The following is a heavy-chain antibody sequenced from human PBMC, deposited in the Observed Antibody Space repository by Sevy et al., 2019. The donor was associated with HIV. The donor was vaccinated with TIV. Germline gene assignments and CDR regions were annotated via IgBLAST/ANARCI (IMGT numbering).Heavy chain of an antibody. CDR3: ARGKTGYGYALSY. Sequence: GGSLRLSCAASIFTVNNNYMTWVRQAPGKGLEGISIIYSDGTTYHADSVKDRFNISRDNSKNMLYLQMNNLRVEDTAVYYCARGKTGYGYALSYWGQGTLVTVSS. D-gene: IGHD5-18*01. V-gene: IGHV3-66*01. J-gene: IGHJ4*02. CDR2: IYSDGTT. CDR1: IFTVNNNY.